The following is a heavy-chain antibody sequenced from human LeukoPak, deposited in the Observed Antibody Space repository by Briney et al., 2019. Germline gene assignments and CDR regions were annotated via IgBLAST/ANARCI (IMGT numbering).Heavy chain of an antibody. Sequence: GGSLRLSCAASGLTVRTTYMSWVRQTPGKGLEWVSGITGTGGSTYYADSVKGRFTVSRDTSKNTLYLQMNSLRAEDTAIYYCAKDHGTAVAGFYYWGQGTLVTVSS. CDR1: GLTVRTTY. CDR3: AKDHGTAVAGFYY. J-gene: IGHJ4*02. CDR2: ITGTGGST. V-gene: IGHV3-23*01. D-gene: IGHD6-19*01.